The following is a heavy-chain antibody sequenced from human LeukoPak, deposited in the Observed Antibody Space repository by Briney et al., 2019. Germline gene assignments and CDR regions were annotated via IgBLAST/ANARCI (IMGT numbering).Heavy chain of an antibody. V-gene: IGHV4-59*01. CDR3: GRCRSAGSESRGIDY. CDR2: IYHNGTP. D-gene: IGHD6-13*01. Sequence: SETLSLTCTVSGGSISSYYWSWIRQPPGKGLEWIGEIYHNGTPNYSPSLKSRVTISVDTSKNQFSLKLPSVTAADTAVYYCGRCRSAGSESRGIDYWGEGILVTVSS. CDR1: GGSISSYY. J-gene: IGHJ4*02.